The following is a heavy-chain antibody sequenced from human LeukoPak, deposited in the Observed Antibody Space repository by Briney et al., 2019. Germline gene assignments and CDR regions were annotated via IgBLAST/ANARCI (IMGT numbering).Heavy chain of an antibody. CDR3: AREAYNWNDVYYYYYMDV. D-gene: IGHD1-1*01. CDR2: IYTSGST. Sequence: SETLSLTCTVSGGSISSYYWSWIRQPAGKGLEWIGRIYTSGSTNYNPSLKSRVTMPVDTSKNQLSLKLSSVTAADTAVYYCAREAYNWNDVYYYYYMDVWGKGTTVTVSS. V-gene: IGHV4-4*07. CDR1: GGSISSYY. J-gene: IGHJ6*03.